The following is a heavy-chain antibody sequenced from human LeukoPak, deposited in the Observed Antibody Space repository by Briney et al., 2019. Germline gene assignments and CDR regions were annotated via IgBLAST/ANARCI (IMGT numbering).Heavy chain of an antibody. D-gene: IGHD2-15*01. V-gene: IGHV4-4*07. Sequence: SETLSLTCTVSGGSISSYYWSWIRQPAGKGLEWIGRIYARGSTNYNPSLKSRVTMSVDTSKNQFPLKLSSVTAADTAVYYCARGRYCSADICSGGDALDIWGQGTMVSVSS. CDR2: IYARGST. J-gene: IGHJ3*02. CDR1: GGSISSYY. CDR3: ARGRYCSADICSGGDALDI.